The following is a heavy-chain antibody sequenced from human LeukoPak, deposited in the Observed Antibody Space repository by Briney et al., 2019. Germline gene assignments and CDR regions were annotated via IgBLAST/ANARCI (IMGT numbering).Heavy chain of an antibody. D-gene: IGHD6-6*01. CDR3: ARGLSPTYSSSRSVDY. CDR1: GGTFSSYA. V-gene: IGHV1-69*01. J-gene: IGHJ4*02. Sequence: SSVKVSCKASGGTFSSYAISWVRQAPGQGLEWMGGIIPIFGTANYAQKFQGRVTITADESTSPAYMELSSLRSEDTAVYYCARGLSPTYSSSRSVDYWGQGTLVTVSS. CDR2: IIPIFGTA.